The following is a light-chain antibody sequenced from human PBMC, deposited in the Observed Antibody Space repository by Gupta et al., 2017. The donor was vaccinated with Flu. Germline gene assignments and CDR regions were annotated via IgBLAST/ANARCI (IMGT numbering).Light chain of an antibody. Sequence: SSNIGNNYVAWYQHLPGTAPKLIIYETYKQPSGIPDRFSGSKSGTSATLGITGVQTGDEADYYCGTCDNSLSAWVFGGGTKLTVL. CDR2: ETY. V-gene: IGLV1-51*02. CDR3: GTCDNSLSAWV. CDR1: SSNIGNNY. J-gene: IGLJ3*02.